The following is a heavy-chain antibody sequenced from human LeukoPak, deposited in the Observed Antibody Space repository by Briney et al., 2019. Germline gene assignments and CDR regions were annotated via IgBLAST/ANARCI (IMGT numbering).Heavy chain of an antibody. CDR1: GYTFTGYY. CDR2: IIPIFGTA. CDR3: ARGWLAETTVVTPYNY. D-gene: IGHD4-23*01. V-gene: IGHV1-69*13. Sequence: ASVKVSCKASGYTFTGYYMHWVRQAPGQGLEWMGGIIPIFGTANYAQKFQGRVTITADESTSTAYMELSSLRSDDAAVYYCARGWLAETTVVTPYNYWGQGTLVTVSS. J-gene: IGHJ4*02.